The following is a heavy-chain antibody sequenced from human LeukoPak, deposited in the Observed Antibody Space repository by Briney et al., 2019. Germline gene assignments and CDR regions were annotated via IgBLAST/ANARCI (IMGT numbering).Heavy chain of an antibody. Sequence: GGSLRLSCAASGFTFSSYAMSWVRQAPGAGLDWVSTISASGGSTFYADCVKGRFTIFRDNSKNKLYLQMNNLRVDDTAVYYCAKDPYSGSPRGFDYWGQGILVAASS. CDR2: ISASGGST. J-gene: IGHJ4*02. CDR3: AKDPYSGSPRGFDY. CDR1: GFTFSSYA. V-gene: IGHV3-23*01. D-gene: IGHD1-26*01.